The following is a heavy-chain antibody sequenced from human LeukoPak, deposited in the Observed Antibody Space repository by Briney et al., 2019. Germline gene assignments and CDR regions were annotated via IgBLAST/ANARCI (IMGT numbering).Heavy chain of an antibody. CDR3: ARAGTIWNPHT. CDR1: GFTVSSNY. CDR2: IHYSGST. V-gene: IGHV4-39*07. J-gene: IGHJ5*02. Sequence: PGGSLRLSCAASGFTVSSNYMSWVRQPPGQGLEWIGSIHYSGSTYYNPSLKSRVTISVDTSKNQFSLNLSSGTAADTAVYYCARAGTIWNPHTWGQGTLVTVSS. D-gene: IGHD3-3*01.